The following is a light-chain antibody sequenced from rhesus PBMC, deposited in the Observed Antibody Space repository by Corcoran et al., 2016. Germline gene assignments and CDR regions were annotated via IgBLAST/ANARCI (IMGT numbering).Light chain of an antibody. V-gene: IGKV1-32*01. CDR2: YAN. CDR3: QRSHKLPLT. CDR1: QGISAS. J-gene: IGKJ4*01. Sequence: DIQMTQSPSSLSASVGDRVTITCRASQGISASLNWYQQKPGKFPKILIYYANRLEDGVPSRFSGRGYGTDFTLPIRSLQPEDFATSSCQRSHKLPLTFGGGTKVEI.